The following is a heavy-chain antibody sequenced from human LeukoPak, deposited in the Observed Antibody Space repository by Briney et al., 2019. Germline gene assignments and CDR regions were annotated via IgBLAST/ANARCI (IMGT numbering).Heavy chain of an antibody. J-gene: IGHJ4*02. CDR3: ARHRLEYGYGPFDY. CDR1: GGSIGSYY. CDR2: IYYSGST. V-gene: IGHV4-59*08. D-gene: IGHD5-18*01. Sequence: SETLSLTCTVTGGSIGSYYWSWIRQPPGKGLEWIGYIYYSGSTNYNPSLNSRVTISVDTSKNQFSLKVSSVTAADTAVYYCARHRLEYGYGPFDYWGQGTLVTVSS.